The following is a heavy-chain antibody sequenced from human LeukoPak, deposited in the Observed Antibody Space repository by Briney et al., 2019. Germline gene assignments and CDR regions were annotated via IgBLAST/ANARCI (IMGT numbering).Heavy chain of an antibody. Sequence: SETLSLTCTVSGGSISNFYWSWIRQPPGKGLEWIGYIYYSGSTNYNPSLESRVTISVDTSKNQSSLKLSSVTAADTAVYYCARGRSGSYHSPFDYWGQGTLVTVSS. J-gene: IGHJ4*02. D-gene: IGHD1-26*01. CDR1: GGSISNFY. CDR3: ARGRSGSYHSPFDY. V-gene: IGHV4-59*13. CDR2: IYYSGST.